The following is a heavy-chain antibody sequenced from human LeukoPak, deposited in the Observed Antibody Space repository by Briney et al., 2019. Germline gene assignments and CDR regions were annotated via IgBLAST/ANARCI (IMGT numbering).Heavy chain of an antibody. J-gene: IGHJ4*02. CDR3: AKNSGSPATPFDS. CDR1: GFTFSNYA. Sequence: GGSLRLSCAASGFTFSNYALSWVRQAPGKGLEWVSAISGSGAGTYYADAVKGRYTISRDNSKNTLYLQINSLRAEDTALYFCAKNSGSPATPFDSWGQGTLVTVSS. CDR2: ISGSGAGT. V-gene: IGHV3-23*01. D-gene: IGHD2-15*01.